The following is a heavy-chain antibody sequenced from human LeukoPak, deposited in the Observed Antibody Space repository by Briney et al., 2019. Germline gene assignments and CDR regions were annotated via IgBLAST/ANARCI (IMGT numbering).Heavy chain of an antibody. CDR2: IFFSGST. CDR1: GGSISSYY. CDR3: AGTNGDYVFDY. Sequence: SETLSLTCTVPGGSISSYYWSWIRQPPGKGLEWIGYIFFSGSTIYNPSLKSRVTISVDTSKNQFSLKLNSVTAADTAVYYCAGTNGDYVFDYWGQGTLVTVSS. J-gene: IGHJ4*02. V-gene: IGHV4-59*08. D-gene: IGHD4-17*01.